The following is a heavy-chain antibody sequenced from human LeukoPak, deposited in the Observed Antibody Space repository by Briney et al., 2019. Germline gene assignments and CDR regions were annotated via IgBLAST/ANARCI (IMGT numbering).Heavy chain of an antibody. CDR3: AKDLGEQWASYYFDY. J-gene: IGHJ4*02. CDR2: IWYDGNSK. D-gene: IGHD6-19*01. V-gene: IGHV3-33*03. CDR1: GFTFNNYS. Sequence: PGGSLRLSCAASGFTFNNYSMHWVRQAPGKGLEWAAVIWYDGNSKYYADSVKGRFTVSRDNSKNTLYLQMNSLRAEDTAVYYCAKDLGEQWASYYFDYWGQGTLVTVSS.